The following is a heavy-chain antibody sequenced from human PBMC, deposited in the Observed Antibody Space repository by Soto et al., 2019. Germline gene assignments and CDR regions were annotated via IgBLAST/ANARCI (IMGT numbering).Heavy chain of an antibody. D-gene: IGHD6-19*01. CDR2: IKQDGSET. J-gene: IGHJ4*02. Sequence: EVQLVESGGGLVQPGGSLRLSCAVSGFTFSNYWMNWVRQAPGKGLEWVAIIKQDGSETHYVDSVRGRFTISRDKDKNSVYRQMSSLRAEDTAVYYCTGSSGWRLDYWGQGTLVTVSS. V-gene: IGHV3-7*01. CDR3: TGSSGWRLDY. CDR1: GFTFSNYW.